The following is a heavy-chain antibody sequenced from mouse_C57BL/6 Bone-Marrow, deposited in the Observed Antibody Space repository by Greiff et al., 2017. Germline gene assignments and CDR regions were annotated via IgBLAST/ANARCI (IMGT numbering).Heavy chain of an antibody. J-gene: IGHJ3*01. CDR3: ARRITDWMAD. D-gene: IGHD2-4*01. CDR1: GYTFTSYW. CDR2: IDPSDSYT. Sequence: QVQLQQPGAELVRPGTSVKLSCKASGYTFTSYWMHWVKQRPGQGLEWIGVIDPSDSYTNYNQKFKGKATLTVDTSSSTAYMQLSSLTSEDSAVYYCARRITDWMADWGQGTLVTVSA. V-gene: IGHV1-59*01.